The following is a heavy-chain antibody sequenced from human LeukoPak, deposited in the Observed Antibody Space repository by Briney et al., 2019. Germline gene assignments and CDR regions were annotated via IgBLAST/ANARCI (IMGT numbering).Heavy chain of an antibody. V-gene: IGHV3-30-3*02. Sequence: GRSLRLSCAASGFTFSSYAMHWVRQAPGKGLEWVAVISYDGSNKYYADSVKGRFTISRDNSKNTLYLQMNSLRAEDTAVYYCAKIQGSYYPGGTFDCWGQGTLVTVSS. CDR1: GFTFSSYA. D-gene: IGHD1-26*01. CDR2: ISYDGSNK. J-gene: IGHJ4*02. CDR3: AKIQGSYYPGGTFDC.